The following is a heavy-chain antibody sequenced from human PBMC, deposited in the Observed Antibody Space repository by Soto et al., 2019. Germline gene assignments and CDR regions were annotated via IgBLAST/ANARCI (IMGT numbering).Heavy chain of an antibody. CDR1: GFTFSSYA. V-gene: IGHV3-30-3*01. CDR3: ARVWSTDYRFGSDY. CDR2: ISYDGSIQ. J-gene: IGHJ4*02. D-gene: IGHD5-12*01. Sequence: GGSLRLSCAASGFTFSSYAMHWVRQAPGKGLEWVAVISYDGSIQSYADSMKGRFTISRDNSKNTLYLQMHTLRSDNTAVYYCARVWSTDYRFGSDYWGQGTLVTVSS.